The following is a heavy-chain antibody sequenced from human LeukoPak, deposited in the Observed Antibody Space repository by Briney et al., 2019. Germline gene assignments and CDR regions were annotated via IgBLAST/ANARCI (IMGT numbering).Heavy chain of an antibody. D-gene: IGHD2-15*01. CDR2: ISDSGGST. CDR1: GFTFNTYA. CDR3: AKGKGSSSSSIDW. J-gene: IGHJ4*02. V-gene: IGHV3-23*01. Sequence: GGSLRLSCAASGFTFNTYAMNWVRQAPGKGLEWVSAISDSGGSTYYADSVKGRFTISRDNSKNTVYLQIHRLRAEGTAVYYCAKGKGSSSSSIDWWGQGTLVTVSS.